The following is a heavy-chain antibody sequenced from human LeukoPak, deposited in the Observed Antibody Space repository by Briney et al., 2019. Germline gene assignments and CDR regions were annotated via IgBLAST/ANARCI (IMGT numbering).Heavy chain of an antibody. J-gene: IGHJ6*03. CDR2: INHSGST. D-gene: IGHD2-2*02. V-gene: IGHV4-34*01. CDR3: ARGRYCSSTSCYMGQYYYYMDV. Sequence: SETLSLTCAVYGGSFSGYYWSWIRQPPGKGLEWIGEINHSGSTSYNPSLKSRVTISVDTSKNQFSLKLSSVTAADTAVYYCARGRYCSSTSCYMGQYYYYMDVWGKGTTVTVSS. CDR1: GGSFSGYY.